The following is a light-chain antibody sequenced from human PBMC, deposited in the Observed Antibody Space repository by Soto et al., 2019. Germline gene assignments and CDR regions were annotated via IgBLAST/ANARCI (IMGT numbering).Light chain of an antibody. CDR1: SSDVDGYNY. J-gene: IGLJ2*01. CDR3: SSYTSSSTLVV. CDR2: DVT. V-gene: IGLV2-14*01. Sequence: QSALTQPASVSGSPGQSITISCTGTSSDVDGYNYVSWYQQHPGKVPKLMIYDVTNRPSGVSNRFSGSKSGNTASLTISGLQAEDEADYYCSSYTSSSTLVVFGGGTKLTVL.